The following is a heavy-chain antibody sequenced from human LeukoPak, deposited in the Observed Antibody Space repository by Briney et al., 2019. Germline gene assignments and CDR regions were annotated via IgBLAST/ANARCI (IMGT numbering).Heavy chain of an antibody. D-gene: IGHD5-12*01. CDR3: ARGAYSGYDLVY. Sequence: HPGTSLRLSCAASGFTFSSYAMSWVRQAPGKGLEWFSAISDNGGSTYYGDSVKGRFTISRDSSKNTLYLQMSSLRAEDTAVYYCARGAYSGYDLVYWGQGTLVTVSS. J-gene: IGHJ4*02. CDR1: GFTFSSYA. V-gene: IGHV3-23*01. CDR2: ISDNGGST.